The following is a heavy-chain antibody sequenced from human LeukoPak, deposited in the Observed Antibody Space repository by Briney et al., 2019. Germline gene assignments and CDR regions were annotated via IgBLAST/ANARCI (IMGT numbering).Heavy chain of an antibody. D-gene: IGHD3-3*01. V-gene: IGHV4-59*01. CDR1: GGSISSYY. CDR2: MYYSGST. Sequence: SETLSLTCTVSGGSISSYYWSWIRQPPGKGLEWIGYMYYSGSTKYNPSLKSRVTISVDTSKNQFSLKLDSVTAADTAVYYCARGKSPSELRFLEWFNYAFNIWGQGTMVTVSS. J-gene: IGHJ3*02. CDR3: ARGKSPSELRFLEWFNYAFNI.